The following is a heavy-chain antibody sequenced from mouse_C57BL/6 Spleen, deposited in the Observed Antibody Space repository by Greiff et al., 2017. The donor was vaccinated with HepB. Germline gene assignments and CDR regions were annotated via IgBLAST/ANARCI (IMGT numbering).Heavy chain of an antibody. D-gene: IGHD1-1*01. Sequence: VKLQQSGAELARPGASVKLSCKASGYTFTSYGISWVKQITGQGLEWIGEIYPRSGNTYYNEKFKGKATLTADKSSSTAYMELRSLTSEDSAVYFCARSSYYYGSSPAWFAYWGQGTLVTVSA. CDR1: GYTFTSYG. V-gene: IGHV1-81*01. CDR2: IYPRSGNT. J-gene: IGHJ3*01. CDR3: ARSSYYYGSSPAWFAY.